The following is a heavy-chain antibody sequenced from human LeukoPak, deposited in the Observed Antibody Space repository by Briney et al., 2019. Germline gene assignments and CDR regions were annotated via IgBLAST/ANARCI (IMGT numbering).Heavy chain of an antibody. CDR1: GYTFTSYG. D-gene: IGHD5-18*01. J-gene: IGHJ4*02. CDR3: ARDRGYSYGLYFDY. CDR2: ISAYNGNK. V-gene: IGHV1-18*04. Sequence: ASVNVSCKASGYTFTSYGISWVRQAPGQGLDWMGWISAYNGNKNYAQKLQGRVTMTTDTSTSTAYMELRSLRSDDTAVYYCARDRGYSYGLYFDYWGQGTLVTVSS.